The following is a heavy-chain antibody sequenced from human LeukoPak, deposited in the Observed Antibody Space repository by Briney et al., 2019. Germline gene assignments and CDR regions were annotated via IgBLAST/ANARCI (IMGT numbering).Heavy chain of an antibody. V-gene: IGHV3-30*02. CDR3: ARGGAAGIYGMDV. CDR2: ISYDGRSK. Sequence: GVSLRLSCAASGCTFSSHGMHWVRQAPGKGLEWVTFISYDGRSKDYADSVKGRFTTTSHNSQNPRYLQVDSLRPEDTAVYYCARGGAAGIYGMDVWGQGAIMTVTS. D-gene: IGHD6-13*01. J-gene: IGHJ6*02. CDR1: GCTFSSHG.